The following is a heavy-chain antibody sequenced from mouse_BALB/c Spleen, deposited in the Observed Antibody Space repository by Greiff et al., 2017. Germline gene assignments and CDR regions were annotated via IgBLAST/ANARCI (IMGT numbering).Heavy chain of an antibody. CDR1: GFSLTSYG. J-gene: IGHJ4*01. V-gene: IGHV2-9*02. D-gene: IGHD2-14*01. CDR3: ASDRYDDGGGDY. Sequence: VKLMESGPGLVAPSQSLSITCTVSGFSLTSYGVHWVRQPPGKGLEWLGVIWAGGSTNYNSALMSRLSISKDNSKSQVFLKMNSLQTDDTAMYYCASDRYDDGGGDYWGQGTSVTVSS. CDR2: IWAGGST.